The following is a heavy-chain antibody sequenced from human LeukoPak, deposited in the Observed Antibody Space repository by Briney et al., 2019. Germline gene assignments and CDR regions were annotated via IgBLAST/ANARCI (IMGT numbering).Heavy chain of an antibody. CDR2: IYYSGST. Sequence: KPSETLSLTCTVSGGSISSSSYYWGWIRQPPGKGLEWIGSIYYSGSTYYNPSLESRVTISVDTSKNQFSLRLSSVTAADTAVYYCVHDSSGYYFDYWGQGTLVTVSS. CDR3: VHDSSGYYFDY. V-gene: IGHV4-39*01. CDR1: GGSISSSSYY. J-gene: IGHJ4*02. D-gene: IGHD3-22*01.